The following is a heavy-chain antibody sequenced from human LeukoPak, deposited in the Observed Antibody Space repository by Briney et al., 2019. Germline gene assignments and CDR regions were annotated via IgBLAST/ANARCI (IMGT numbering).Heavy chain of an antibody. V-gene: IGHV3-74*01. CDR2: ISSDGRNT. CDR3: AKDLYYYDSSGYLNLDY. D-gene: IGHD3-22*01. Sequence: PGGSLRLSCAASGFTFSRSWMHWVRQAPGKGLVWVSRISSDGRNTTYADSVKGRFTISRDNSKNSLYLQMNSLRAEDTALYYCAKDLYYYDSSGYLNLDYWGQGTLVTVSS. CDR1: GFTFSRSW. J-gene: IGHJ4*02.